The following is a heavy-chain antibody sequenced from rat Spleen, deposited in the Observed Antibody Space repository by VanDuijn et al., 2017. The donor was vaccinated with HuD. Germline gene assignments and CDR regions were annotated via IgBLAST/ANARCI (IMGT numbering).Heavy chain of an antibody. J-gene: IGHJ3*01. CDR3: AKRDYDGYYPFAY. D-gene: IGHD1-12*03. Sequence: EVQVVETGGGFVQPGRSLKLSCVGSGFTFSRYWMYWIRQAPGKGLECVSSINADGGSTYYPESVKGRFTISRDNAENTVYLQMNSLRSEDTATYYCAKRDYDGYYPFAYWGQGTLVTVSS. CDR2: INADGGST. V-gene: IGHV5-58*01. CDR1: GFTFSRYW.